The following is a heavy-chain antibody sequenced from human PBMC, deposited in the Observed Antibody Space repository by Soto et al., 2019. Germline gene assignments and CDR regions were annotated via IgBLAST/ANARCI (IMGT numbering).Heavy chain of an antibody. Sequence: EVQLEESGGGLVLPGRSLRLSCVASAFTFEDYALHWVRQVPGKGLDWVAGMSWNSGTIGYADSVKGRFTVSRDNARKTLHLQMNSLRPEDTALYHCTKAAQRFWSGRYIDSWGEGTAVSVSS. D-gene: IGHD3-3*01. CDR3: TKAAQRFWSGRYIDS. CDR2: MSWNSGTI. J-gene: IGHJ4*02. V-gene: IGHV3-9*01. CDR1: AFTFEDYA.